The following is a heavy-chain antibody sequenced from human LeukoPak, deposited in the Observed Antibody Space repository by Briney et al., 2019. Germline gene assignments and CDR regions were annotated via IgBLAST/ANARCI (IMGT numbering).Heavy chain of an antibody. CDR1: GGSISSYY. V-gene: IGHV4-59*08. CDR3: ARSATIWSGYYTYYFDY. Sequence: PSETLSLTCTVSGGSISSYYWSWIRQPPGKGLEWIGYIYYSGSTNYNPSLKSRVTISVDTSKNQFSLKLSSVTAADTAVYYCARSATIWSGYYTYYFDYWGQGTLVTVSS. CDR2: IYYSGST. J-gene: IGHJ4*02. D-gene: IGHD3-3*01.